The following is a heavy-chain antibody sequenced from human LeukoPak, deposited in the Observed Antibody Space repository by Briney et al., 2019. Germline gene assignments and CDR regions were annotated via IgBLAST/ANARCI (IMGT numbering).Heavy chain of an antibody. J-gene: IGHJ4*02. Sequence: KPSETLSLTCTVSGGSISSSSYYWGWIRQPPGKGLEWIGSIYYSGSTYYNPSLKSRVTISVDTSKNQFSLKLSSVTAADTAVYYCARHLLLDVRFLEWLTPYYFDYWGQGTLVTVSS. V-gene: IGHV4-39*01. CDR3: ARHLLLDVRFLEWLTPYYFDY. CDR1: GGSISSSSYY. CDR2: IYYSGST. D-gene: IGHD3-3*01.